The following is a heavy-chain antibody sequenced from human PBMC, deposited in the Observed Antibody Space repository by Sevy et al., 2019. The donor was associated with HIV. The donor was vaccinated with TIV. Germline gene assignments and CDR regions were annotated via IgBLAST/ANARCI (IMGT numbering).Heavy chain of an antibody. CDR1: GYTFTGYY. CDR2: INPDSGGP. CDR3: VRDDRDGYFEY. Sequence: ALVKVSCKASGYTFTGYYMHWMRQAPGQGLEWMGWINPDSGGPIYAPKFQGRVTLTRDTSISTAYMDLSRLKSDDTAVYYCVRDDRDGYFEYWGQGTLVTVSS. J-gene: IGHJ4*02. V-gene: IGHV1-2*02.